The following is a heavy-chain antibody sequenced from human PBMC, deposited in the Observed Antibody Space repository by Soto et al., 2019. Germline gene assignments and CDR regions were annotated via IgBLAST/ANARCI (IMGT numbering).Heavy chain of an antibody. V-gene: IGHV1-2*04. CDR3: ARDLRLYDILTNYGMDV. CDR1: GYTFTGYY. CDR2: INPNSGGT. Sequence: ASVKVSCKASGYTFTGYYMHWVRQAPGQGLEWMGWINPNSGGTNYAQKFQGWVTMTRDTSISTAYMELSRLRSDDTAVYYCARDLRLYDILTNYGMDVWGQGTTVTVSS. D-gene: IGHD3-9*01. J-gene: IGHJ6*02.